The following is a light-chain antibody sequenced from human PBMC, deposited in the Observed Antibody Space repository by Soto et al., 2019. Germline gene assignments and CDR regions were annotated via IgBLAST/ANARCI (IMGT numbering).Light chain of an antibody. CDR1: QGISNY. CDR2: AAS. J-gene: IGKJ3*01. Sequence: DIQMTQSPSSLSASVGDRVTITCRASQGISNYLAWYQQKPGKVPKLLIYAASTLQSGVPSSFSGCGSWTDFTLSISTLQPEDVATYYDQKDNSAPQAFGPGTKVDIK. V-gene: IGKV1-27*01. CDR3: QKDNSAPQA.